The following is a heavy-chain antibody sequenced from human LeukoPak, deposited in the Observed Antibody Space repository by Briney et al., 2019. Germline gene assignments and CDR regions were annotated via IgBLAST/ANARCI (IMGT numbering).Heavy chain of an antibody. J-gene: IGHJ4*02. CDR1: GYTFTNYG. Sequence: ASVKVSCKTSGYTFTNYGLNWVRQAPGQGLEWMGWISTYNGDTNYAQKLQGRVTMTTDTSTTTAYMELRSLRSEDTAVYYCARVMSYYYFDYWGQGTLVTVSS. CDR2: ISTYNGDT. CDR3: ARVMSYYYFDY. D-gene: IGHD2-8*01. V-gene: IGHV1-18*01.